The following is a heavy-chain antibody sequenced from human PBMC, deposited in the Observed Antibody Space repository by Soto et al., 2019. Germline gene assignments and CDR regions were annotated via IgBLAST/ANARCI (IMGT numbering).Heavy chain of an antibody. CDR1: GGSISSGGYS. D-gene: IGHD5-12*01. V-gene: IGHV4-30-2*01. CDR3: ARAGDGYNAGKWFDP. Sequence: SLTCAASGGSISSGGYSWSWIRQPPGKGLEWIGYIYHSGSTYYNPSLKSRVTISVDRSKNQFSLKLSSVTAADTAVYYCARAGDGYNAGKWFDPWGQGTLVTVS. CDR2: IYHSGST. J-gene: IGHJ5*02.